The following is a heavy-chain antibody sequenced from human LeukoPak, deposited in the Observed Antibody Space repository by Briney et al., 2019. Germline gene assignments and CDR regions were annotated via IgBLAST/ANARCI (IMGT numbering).Heavy chain of an antibody. CDR1: GFTFSSYS. D-gene: IGHD6-19*01. V-gene: IGHV3-21*01. J-gene: IGHJ4*02. CDR3: ARDLTLYSSGWYAGDY. Sequence: GGSLRLSCAASGFTFSSYSMNWVRQAPGKGLEWVSSISSSSSYIYYADSVKGRFTISRDNAKNSLYLQMNSLRAEDTAVYYCARDLTLYSSGWYAGDYWGQGTLVTVSS. CDR2: ISSSSSYI.